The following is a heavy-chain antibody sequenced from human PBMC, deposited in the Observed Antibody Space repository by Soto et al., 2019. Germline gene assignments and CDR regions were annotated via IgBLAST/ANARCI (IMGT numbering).Heavy chain of an antibody. J-gene: IGHJ6*02. Sequence: EVHLLESGGALVQPGGSLRLSCAASGFTFSSCAMGWVRQAPGKGLEWVSDIIDSGGSTYYADAVKGRFTISRDNSKSTLYLQMNSLRAEDTAVHYCGKGRSYYYYYGVDVWGQGTTVTVSS. CDR3: GKGRSYYYYYGVDV. CDR2: IIDSGGST. D-gene: IGHD1-26*01. V-gene: IGHV3-23*01. CDR1: GFTFSSCA.